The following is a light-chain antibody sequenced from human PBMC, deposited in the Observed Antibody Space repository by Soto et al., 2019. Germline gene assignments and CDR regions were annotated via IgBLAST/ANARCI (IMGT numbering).Light chain of an antibody. Sequence: EIVLTQSPGTLSLSPGERATLSCRASQSVSRTYLAWYQQKPDQAPRLLIYGASNRATGIPDRFSGSGSGTDFTLTINKLEPGDFAVYFCQQYDSSPYTFGQGTKLEIK. CDR3: QQYDSSPYT. CDR1: QSVSRTY. J-gene: IGKJ2*01. CDR2: GAS. V-gene: IGKV3-20*01.